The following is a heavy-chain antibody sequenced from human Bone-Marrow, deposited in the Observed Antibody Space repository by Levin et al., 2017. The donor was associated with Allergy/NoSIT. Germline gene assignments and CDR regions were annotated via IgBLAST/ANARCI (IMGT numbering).Heavy chain of an antibody. CDR2: IYHSGST. CDR1: GGSISSGGYS. Sequence: SQTLSLTCAVSGGSISSGGYSWSWIRQPPGKGLEWIGYIYHSGSTYYNPSLKSRVTISVDRSKNQFSLKLSSVTAADTAVYYCARADPESPRTLGYWGQGTLVTVSS. J-gene: IGHJ4*02. V-gene: IGHV4-30-2*01. D-gene: IGHD7-27*01. CDR3: ARADPESPRTLGY.